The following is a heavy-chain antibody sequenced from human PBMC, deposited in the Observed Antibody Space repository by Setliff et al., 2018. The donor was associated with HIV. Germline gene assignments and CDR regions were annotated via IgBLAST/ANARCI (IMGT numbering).Heavy chain of an antibody. Sequence: ASVKVSCKASGYTFTNYGINWVRQAPGLGLEWMGWVSGYNGKTEYAQRFQDRVTMTTDTSTNTVYMEMRRLTSDDPAVYYCAREGVPTVDEEWYYFDQWGQGTLVTVSS. D-gene: IGHD3-3*01. CDR3: AREGVPTVDEEWYYFDQ. CDR1: GYTFTNYG. CDR2: VSGYNGKT. V-gene: IGHV1-18*01. J-gene: IGHJ4*02.